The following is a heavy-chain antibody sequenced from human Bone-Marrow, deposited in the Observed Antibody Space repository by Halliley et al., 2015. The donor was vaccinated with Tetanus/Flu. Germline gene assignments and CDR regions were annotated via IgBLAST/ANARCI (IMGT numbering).Heavy chain of an antibody. V-gene: IGHV3-33*01. CDR2: MWYDGRYEGSIN. CDR3: ARAPGGDYVGYYGMDV. J-gene: IGHJ6*02. D-gene: IGHD4-17*01. Sequence: SLRLSCAASGFALSSYTMHWVRQAPGKGLEWVAVMWYDGRYEGSINYYADSVKGRFTISRDTYKNTLNLQMNSLRADDTATYYCARAPGGDYVGYYGMDVWGQGTTVTVSS. CDR1: GFALSSYT.